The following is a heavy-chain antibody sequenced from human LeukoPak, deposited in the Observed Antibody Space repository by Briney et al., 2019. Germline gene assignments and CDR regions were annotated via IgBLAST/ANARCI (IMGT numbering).Heavy chain of an antibody. D-gene: IGHD6-13*01. CDR2: INQSGST. V-gene: IGHV4-34*01. Sequence: PSETLSLTCAVYGGSFSGYYWSWIRQPPGKGLECIGEINQSGSTNYNPSLKSRVTISVDTSKNQFSLKLSSVTAADTAVYYCARSPSYKQQLVHFQHWGQGALVTVSS. CDR3: ARSPSYKQQLVHFQH. J-gene: IGHJ1*01. CDR1: GGSFSGYY.